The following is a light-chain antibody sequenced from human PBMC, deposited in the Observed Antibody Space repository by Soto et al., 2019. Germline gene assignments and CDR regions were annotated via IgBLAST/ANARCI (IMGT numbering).Light chain of an antibody. Sequence: DIQMTQSPSTLSASVGDGVTITSRASQSVRSWLAWYQQKPGRAPKFLIYDASSLESGVPSRFSGSGSGTEFTLTISNLQPDDFATYYCQQYDNYPLTFGGGTKV. J-gene: IGKJ4*01. CDR3: QQYDNYPLT. CDR2: DAS. V-gene: IGKV1-5*01. CDR1: QSVRSW.